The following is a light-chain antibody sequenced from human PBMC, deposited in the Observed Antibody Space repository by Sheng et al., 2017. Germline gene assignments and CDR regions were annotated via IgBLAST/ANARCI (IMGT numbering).Light chain of an antibody. CDR2: GAS. CDR1: QSVNGS. J-gene: IGKJ4*01. V-gene: IGKV3-20*01. Sequence: EIVLTQSPGTLSLSPGERATLSCRASQSVNGSLAWYRQKPGQPPRLLISGASSRATGIPDRFSGTGSGTGFTLTINRLEPEDFAVYYCQQYGNPPLTFGGGTKVEI. CDR3: QQYGNPPLT.